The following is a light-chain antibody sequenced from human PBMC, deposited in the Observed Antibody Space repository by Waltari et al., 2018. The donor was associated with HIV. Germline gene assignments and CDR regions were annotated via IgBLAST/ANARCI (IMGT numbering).Light chain of an antibody. CDR1: SSDVGNYNY. CDR3: CSYAGTNTYV. J-gene: IGLJ1*01. V-gene: IGLV2-23*02. Sequence: QSALTQPASVSGSPGQSITISCTGTSSDVGNYNYVSWYQQHPGNVPTLMIYDVSKRPSGVSTRLSGSKSGNTASLTISGLQAEDEADYYCCSYAGTNTYVFGSGTKVTVL. CDR2: DVS.